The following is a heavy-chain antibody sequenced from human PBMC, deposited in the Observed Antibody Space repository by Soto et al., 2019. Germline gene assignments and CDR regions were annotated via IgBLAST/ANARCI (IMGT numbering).Heavy chain of an antibody. V-gene: IGHV3-21*01. CDR2: ISSSSSYI. J-gene: IGHJ6*02. CDR1: GFTFSSYS. Sequence: EVQLVESGGGLVKPGGSLRLSCAASGFTFSSYSMNWVRQAPGKGLEWVSSISSSSSYIYYADSVKGRFTISRDNAKNSLYLQMNSLRAEDTALYYCARDPYSSGWYVGYYYYYGMDVWGQGTTVTVSS. D-gene: IGHD6-19*01. CDR3: ARDPYSSGWYVGYYYYYGMDV.